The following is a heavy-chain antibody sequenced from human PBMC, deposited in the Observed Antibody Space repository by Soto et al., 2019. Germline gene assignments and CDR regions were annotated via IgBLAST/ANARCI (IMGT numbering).Heavy chain of an antibody. CDR1: GYIFTEYG. CDR3: ARVTLGA. J-gene: IGHJ3*01. Sequence: GPEVKKPGASVKVSCKASGYIFTEYGLSWVRQATGQGLEWLGWISTDNGDTNYAQRLRGRVSMTTDTSTSTAYMELRSLRSDDTATYYCARVTLGAWGQGTMVTVSS. V-gene: IGHV1-18*01. CDR2: ISTDNGDT.